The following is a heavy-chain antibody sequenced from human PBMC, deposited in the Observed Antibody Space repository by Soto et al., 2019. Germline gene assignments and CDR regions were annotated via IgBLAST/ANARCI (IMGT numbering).Heavy chain of an antibody. D-gene: IGHD6-13*01. CDR2: IWYDGRNK. J-gene: IGHJ5*02. Sequence: PVGSLRLSCAASGFTFSNYGMHWVRQAPGKGLEWVAVIWYDGRNKYYADSVKGRFTISRDISKNTLFLQMNSLRVEDTAVYYCARGPYSPKLNWFDPWGQGTLVTVSS. CDR1: GFTFSNYG. CDR3: ARGPYSPKLNWFDP. V-gene: IGHV3-33*01.